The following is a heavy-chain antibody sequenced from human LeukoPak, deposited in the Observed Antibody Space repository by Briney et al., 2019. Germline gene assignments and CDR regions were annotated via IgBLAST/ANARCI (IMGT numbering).Heavy chain of an antibody. Sequence: SVKVSCKASGYTFTSYAMNWVRQAPGQGLEWMGGIIPIFGTANYAQKFQGRVTITTDESTSTAYMELSSLRSEDTAVYYCARCIAAGLPYYYMDVWGKGTTVTVSS. CDR3: ARCIAAGLPYYYMDV. V-gene: IGHV1-69*05. CDR2: IIPIFGTA. J-gene: IGHJ6*03. CDR1: GYTFTSYA. D-gene: IGHD6-6*01.